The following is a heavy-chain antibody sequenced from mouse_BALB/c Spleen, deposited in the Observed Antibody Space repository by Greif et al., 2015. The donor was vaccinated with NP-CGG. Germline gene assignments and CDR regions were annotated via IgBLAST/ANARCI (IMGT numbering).Heavy chain of an antibody. CDR2: INPSNGGT. CDR3: TRWVYKGYYFGY. D-gene: IGHD2-1*01. J-gene: IGHJ2*01. CDR1: GYTFTSYY. V-gene: IGHV1S81*02. Sequence: QVQLQQSGAELVKPGASVKLSCKASGYTFTSYYMYWVKQRPGQGLEWIGGINPSNGGTNFNEKFKSKATLTVDKSSSTAYMQLSSLTSEDSAVYYCTRWVYKGYYFGYWGQGTTLTVSS.